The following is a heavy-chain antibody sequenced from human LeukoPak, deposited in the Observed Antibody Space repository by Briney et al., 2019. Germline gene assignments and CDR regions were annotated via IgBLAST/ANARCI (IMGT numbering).Heavy chain of an antibody. CDR1: SGSIRSSNYH. CDR2: IYSSGTT. J-gene: IGHJ4*02. Sequence: SQTLSLTCTVSSGSIRSSNYHWHWIRQPAGKGLERIGRIYSSGTTNYNPSLKSRVTISVDTSKNQFSLKLSSVTAADTAVYYCATGLGFYFDYWGQGTLVTVSS. CDR3: ATGLGFYFDY. V-gene: IGHV4-61*02. D-gene: IGHD7-27*01.